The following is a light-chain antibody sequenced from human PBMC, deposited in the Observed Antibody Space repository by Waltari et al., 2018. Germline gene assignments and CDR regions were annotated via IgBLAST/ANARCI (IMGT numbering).Light chain of an antibody. J-gene: IGKJ4*01. CDR3: QQYNSYSLLT. V-gene: IGKV1-5*03. Sequence: DIRMTQSPSTLSASAGDRVIISCRASQSISKWLAWYQQKPGKAPKLRIYEASTLQSGVPSRFSGTGSGTDFTLTISSLQPDDFATYYCQQYNSYSLLTFGGGTNVEIK. CDR2: EAS. CDR1: QSISKW.